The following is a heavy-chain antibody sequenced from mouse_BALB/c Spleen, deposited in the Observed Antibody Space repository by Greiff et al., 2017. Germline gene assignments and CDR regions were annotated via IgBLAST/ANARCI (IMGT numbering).Heavy chain of an antibody. CDR2: IWTGGGT. D-gene: IGHD1-1*01. Sequence: VKLMESGPGLVAPSQSLSITCTVSGFSLTSYDISWIRQPPGKGLEWLGVIWTGGGTNYNSAFMSRLSISKDNSKSQVFLKMNSLQTDDTAIYYCVRDYDGSSDWYFDVWGAGTTVTVSS. CDR1: GFSLTSYD. CDR3: VRDYDGSSDWYFDV. J-gene: IGHJ1*01. V-gene: IGHV2-9-2*01.